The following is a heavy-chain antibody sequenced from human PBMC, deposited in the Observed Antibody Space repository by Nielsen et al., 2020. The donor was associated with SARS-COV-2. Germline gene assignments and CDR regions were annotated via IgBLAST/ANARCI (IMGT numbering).Heavy chain of an antibody. D-gene: IGHD3-22*01. Sequence: SETLSLTCTASGGSISSGGYYWSWIRQHPGKGLEWIGYIYYSGSTYYNPSLKSRVTISVDTSKNQFSLKLSSVTAADTAVYYCARARITMIVVVKAFDIWGQGTMVTVSS. CDR1: GGSISSGGYY. CDR2: IYYSGST. CDR3: ARARITMIVVVKAFDI. J-gene: IGHJ3*02. V-gene: IGHV4-31*03.